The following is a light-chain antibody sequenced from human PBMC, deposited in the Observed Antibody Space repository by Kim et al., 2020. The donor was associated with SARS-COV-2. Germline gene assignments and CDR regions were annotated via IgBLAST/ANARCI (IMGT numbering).Light chain of an antibody. V-gene: IGLV3-1*01. J-gene: IGLJ3*02. Sequence: SYELTHPPSVSVSPVQTASITCSGDKLGDKYVCWYQQKPGQSPVRVIYEDSRRPSGIPERFLGSNSGNTATLTISGTQAMDEADYYCQAWDSSTGVFGGGTQLTVL. CDR2: EDS. CDR1: KLGDKY. CDR3: QAWDSSTGV.